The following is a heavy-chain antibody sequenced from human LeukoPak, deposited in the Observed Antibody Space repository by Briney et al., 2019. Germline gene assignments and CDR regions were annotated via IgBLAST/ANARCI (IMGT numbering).Heavy chain of an antibody. CDR1: GFTLRSYE. D-gene: IGHD5-18*01. CDR2: ITGDRSGI. Sequence: PGGSLRLSCAASGFTLRSYEMNWVRQAPGKGLEWLSYITGDRSGISYADSVRGRFTISRDNAENSLYLQMHSLRDEDTAVYYCARWRGSAMVTGFDYWGQGTLVSVSS. CDR3: ARWRGSAMVTGFDY. J-gene: IGHJ4*02. V-gene: IGHV3-48*02.